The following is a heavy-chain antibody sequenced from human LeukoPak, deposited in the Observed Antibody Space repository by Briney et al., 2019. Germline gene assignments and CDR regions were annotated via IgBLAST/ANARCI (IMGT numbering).Heavy chain of an antibody. Sequence: SETLSLTCTVSGGSISSGSYYWSWIRQPAGKGLEWIGRIYTSGSTNYNPSLKSRVTISVDTSKNQFSLKLSSVTAADTAVYYCARADTAMAKDYWGQGTLVTVSS. D-gene: IGHD5-18*01. J-gene: IGHJ4*02. CDR1: GGSISSGSYY. CDR3: ARADTAMAKDY. V-gene: IGHV4-61*02. CDR2: IYTSGST.